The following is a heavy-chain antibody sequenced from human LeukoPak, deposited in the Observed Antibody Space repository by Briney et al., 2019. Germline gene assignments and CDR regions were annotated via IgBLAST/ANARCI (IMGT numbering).Heavy chain of an antibody. CDR1: GGSISSYY. CDR3: ASTRYDDYVWGSYRHEAFDY. D-gene: IGHD3-16*02. J-gene: IGHJ4*02. CDR2: IYYSGST. V-gene: IGHV4-59*01. Sequence: SETLSLTCTVSGGSISSYYWSWIRQPPGKGLEWIGYIYYSGSTNYNPSLKSRVAISVDTSKNQFSLKLSSVTAADTAVYYCASTRYDDYVWGSYRHEAFDYWGQGTLVTVSS.